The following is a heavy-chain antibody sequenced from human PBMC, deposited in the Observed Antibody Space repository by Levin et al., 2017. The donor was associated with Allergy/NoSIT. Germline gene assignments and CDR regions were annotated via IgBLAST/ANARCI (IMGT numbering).Heavy chain of an antibody. V-gene: IGHV4-31*03. D-gene: IGHD4/OR15-4a*01. CDR2: IYSSAST. Sequence: SETLSLTCTVSGGSINSVAHYWSWVRQHPGKGLEWIGYIYSSASTSYNPSLRSRVSISVDTSKNHFSLRLSSVTAADTAVYYCARVEAPPSYGAEATYAFDLWGQGTMVIVS. CDR1: GGSINSVAHY. J-gene: IGHJ3*01. CDR3: ARVEAPPSYGAEATYAFDL.